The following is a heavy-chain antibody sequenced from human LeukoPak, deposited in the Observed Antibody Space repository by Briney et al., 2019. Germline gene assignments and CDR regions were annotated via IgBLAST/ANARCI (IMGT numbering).Heavy chain of an antibody. D-gene: IGHD3-9*01. J-gene: IGHJ6*02. CDR3: ARSIGLTGGGVDV. V-gene: IGHV3-11*01. CDR1: GFTFSDYN. Sequence: GGSLRLSCAASGFTFSDYNMNWVRQAPGKGLEWVSYITNRGSTIHHADSVKGRFTISSDNAKKTLYLQMNSLRAEDTAVYYCARSIGLTGGGVDVWGQGTTVTVSS. CDR2: ITNRGSTI.